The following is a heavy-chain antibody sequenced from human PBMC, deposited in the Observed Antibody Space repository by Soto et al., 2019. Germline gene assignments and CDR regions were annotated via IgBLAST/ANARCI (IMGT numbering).Heavy chain of an antibody. CDR3: ARGASPLIDY. J-gene: IGHJ4*02. CDR1: GYTFTSYA. D-gene: IGHD1-26*01. Sequence: ASVKVSCKASGYTFTSYAMHWVRQAPGQRLEWMGWINAGNDNTKYSQKFQGRVTITRDTSASTAYMELSSLRSEDTAVYYCARGASPLIDYWGQGTLVTVSS. CDR2: INAGNDNT. V-gene: IGHV1-3*01.